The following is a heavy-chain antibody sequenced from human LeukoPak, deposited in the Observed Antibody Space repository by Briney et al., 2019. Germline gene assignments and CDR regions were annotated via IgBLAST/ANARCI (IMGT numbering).Heavy chain of an antibody. CDR3: ARGYCSSTSCQKPKAATNNWFDP. Sequence: PSETLSLTCAVYGGSFSGYYWSWIRQPPGKGLEWIGEINHGGSTNYNPSLRSRVTISVDTSKNQFSLKLSSVTAADTAVYYCARGYCSSTSCQKPKAATNNWFDPWGQGTLVTVSS. V-gene: IGHV4-34*01. CDR2: INHGGST. D-gene: IGHD2-2*01. CDR1: GGSFSGYY. J-gene: IGHJ5*02.